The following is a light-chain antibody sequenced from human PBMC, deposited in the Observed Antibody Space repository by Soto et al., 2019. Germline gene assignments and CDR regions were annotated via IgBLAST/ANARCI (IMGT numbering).Light chain of an antibody. CDR3: QQYQSFYLT. Sequence: DIQMTKSPSTLSASVGDRVTITCRASQSISSWLAWYQQKPGKAPKLLIYKTSNLQSGVPSRFSGSGSGSEFSLTISSLQPDDFATYYCQQYQSFYLTFGGGTRVEVK. J-gene: IGKJ4*01. V-gene: IGKV1-5*03. CDR2: KTS. CDR1: QSISSW.